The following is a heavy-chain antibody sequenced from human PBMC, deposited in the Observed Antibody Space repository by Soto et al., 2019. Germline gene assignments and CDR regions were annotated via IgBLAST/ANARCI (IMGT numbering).Heavy chain of an antibody. CDR3: AKKGLPPYYYNGLDI. J-gene: IGHJ6*02. D-gene: IGHD5-12*01. CDR1: GYTFTRYG. CDR2: ISGYNGDT. V-gene: IGHV1-18*01. Sequence: QGHLVQSGAEVKKPGTSVKVSCKASGYTFTRYGISWVRQAPGQGLEWMGWISGYNGDTNYAQNLQGRATMTIDTSTRTAYKARRSLTSGDTAGSYCAKKGLPPYYYNGLDIWGQGTRVTASS.